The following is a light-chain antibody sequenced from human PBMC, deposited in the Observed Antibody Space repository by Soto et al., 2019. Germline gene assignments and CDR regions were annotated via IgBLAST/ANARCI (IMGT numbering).Light chain of an antibody. CDR3: QQANSLPYT. CDR2: AAS. CDR1: QGVSDW. V-gene: IGKV1-12*01. Sequence: DIQMTQSPSSVSASVGDRVTITCRASQGVSDWLAWYQHKPGKAPKLLIFAASTLQSRVPSRFSGSRSASDFTLTIGSLQPEDFATYYCQQANSLPYTFGQGTKLEIK. J-gene: IGKJ2*01.